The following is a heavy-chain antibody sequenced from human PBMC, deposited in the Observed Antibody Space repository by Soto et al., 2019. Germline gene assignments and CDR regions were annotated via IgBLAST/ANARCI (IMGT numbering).Heavy chain of an antibody. CDR3: ARQGYYDLLSGYYLFDY. Sequence: PSETLSLTCTVSGGSISSYYWSWIRQPPGKGLEWIGYIYDSGSTNYNPSLKSRVTISVDTSKNQFSLRLTSVTAADTAVYYCARQGYYDLLSGYYLFDYWGQGILVTVSS. J-gene: IGHJ4*02. CDR2: IYDSGST. CDR1: GGSISSYY. D-gene: IGHD3-3*01. V-gene: IGHV4-59*01.